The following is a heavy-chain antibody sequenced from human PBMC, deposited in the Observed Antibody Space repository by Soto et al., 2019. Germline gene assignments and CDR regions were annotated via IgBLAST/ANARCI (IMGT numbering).Heavy chain of an antibody. Sequence: QVQLQESGPGLVKPSQTLSLTCTVSGGSISSGNYYWSWIRQPPGKGLEWIGYIYYSGSTYYNPSLKSRVTISVDTSKNQFALKLSSVTAADTAVYYGARGSGNYGMDVWGQGTTVTVSS. V-gene: IGHV4-30-4*01. CDR2: IYYSGST. CDR3: ARGSGNYGMDV. J-gene: IGHJ6*02. D-gene: IGHD2-15*01. CDR1: GGSISSGNYY.